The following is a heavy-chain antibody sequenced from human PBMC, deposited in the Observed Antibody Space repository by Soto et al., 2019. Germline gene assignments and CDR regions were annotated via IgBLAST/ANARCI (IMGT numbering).Heavy chain of an antibody. J-gene: IGHJ2*01. D-gene: IGHD5-12*01. CDR2: IIPIFGTA. Sequence: QVQLVQSGAEVKKPGSSVTVSCKASGCTFSSYTISWVRQAPGQGLEWMGGIIPIFGTANYAQKFQGRFTITADGSKSTAYMELSSRRSADPAVSYCARGIHMWLQMCSFDLWGRGVLVTVSS. CDR3: ARGIHMWLQMCSFDL. V-gene: IGHV1-69*12. CDR1: GCTFSSYT.